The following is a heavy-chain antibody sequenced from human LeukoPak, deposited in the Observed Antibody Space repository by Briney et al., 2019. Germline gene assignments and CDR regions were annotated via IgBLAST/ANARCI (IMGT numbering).Heavy chain of an antibody. CDR3: ATQPCSGGNCYLGS. Sequence: GGSLRLSCAASGFTFSSYAMHWVRQAPGKGLEWVAAISFDGSNKFYADSVKGRFTISRDNSKNTLYLQMNSLRAEDTAVYYCATQPCSGGNCYLGSWGQGTLVTVSS. CDR2: ISFDGSNK. V-gene: IGHV3-30*04. CDR1: GFTFSSYA. D-gene: IGHD2-15*01. J-gene: IGHJ4*02.